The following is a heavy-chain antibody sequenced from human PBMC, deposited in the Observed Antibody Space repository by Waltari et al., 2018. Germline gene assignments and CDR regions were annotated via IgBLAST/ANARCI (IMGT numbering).Heavy chain of an antibody. V-gene: IGHV3-74*03. Sequence: DVQLVESGGGLVQPGGSLRLSCVDSGFIFSNYWMHWVRQVPGKGLLWVARMNEDGTNTTYADSVRGRFAIYRDNARSTLYLQMNSLRVEDTAIYYCIRDLAGAWGRWGQGTLVTVSS. CDR3: IRDLAGAWGR. CDR2: MNEDGTNT. D-gene: IGHD1-26*01. J-gene: IGHJ1*01. CDR1: GFIFSNYW.